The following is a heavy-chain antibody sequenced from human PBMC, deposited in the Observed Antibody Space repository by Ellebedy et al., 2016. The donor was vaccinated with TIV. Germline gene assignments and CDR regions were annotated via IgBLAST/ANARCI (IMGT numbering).Heavy chain of an antibody. D-gene: IGHD3-22*01. CDR3: ARFSEGSSGHDY. CDR1: GGTFNNYA. V-gene: IGHV1-69*13. CDR2: IIPIFVTP. Sequence: SVKVSCKASGGTFNNYALNWVRQAPGQGLEWLGGIIPIFVTPNYARKFLGRVTITADESTRTAYMEMSGLRSEDTAVYYCARFSEGSSGHDYWGQGTLVTVSS. J-gene: IGHJ4*02.